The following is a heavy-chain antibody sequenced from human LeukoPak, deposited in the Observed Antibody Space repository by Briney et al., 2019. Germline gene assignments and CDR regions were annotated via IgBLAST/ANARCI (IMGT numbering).Heavy chain of an antibody. V-gene: IGHV3-48*04. CDR1: GFTFSSYS. CDR3: ARGGGYDSSGYVTDFDY. CDR2: ISSSSSTI. J-gene: IGHJ4*02. D-gene: IGHD3-22*01. Sequence: PGGSLRLSCAASGFTFSSYSMNWVRQAPGKGLEWVSYISSSSSTIYYADSVKGRFTISRDNAKNSLYLQMNSLRAEDTAVYYCARGGGYDSSGYVTDFDYWGQGTLVTVSS.